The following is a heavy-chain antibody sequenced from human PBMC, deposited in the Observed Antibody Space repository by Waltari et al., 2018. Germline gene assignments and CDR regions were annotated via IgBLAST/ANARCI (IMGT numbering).Heavy chain of an antibody. J-gene: IGHJ4*02. CDR1: GFTFISYA. Sequence: QLQLVESGGGVFQPGRSLRLSFAASGFTFISYAIHLVSQAPGKGREWVEVIWYDGSNKYYADSVKGRFTISRDNSKNTLYLQMNSLRAEDTAMYYCAKDHSSGWYPDYWGQGTLVTVSS. CDR2: IWYDGSNK. D-gene: IGHD6-19*01. CDR3: AKDHSSGWYPDY. V-gene: IGHV3-30*18.